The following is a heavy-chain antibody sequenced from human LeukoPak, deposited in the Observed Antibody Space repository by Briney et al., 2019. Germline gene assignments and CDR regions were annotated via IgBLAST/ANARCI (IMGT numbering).Heavy chain of an antibody. D-gene: IGHD2/OR15-2a*01. Sequence: PSETLSLTCTVSGGSISSYYWSWIRQPPGKGLEWIGYVYHSGSTYYIPSLKGRVTMSVDTSKNQFSLKLSSVTAADTAVYFCARMRAPRSYFYYYYMDVWGKGTTVTVSS. J-gene: IGHJ6*03. CDR2: VYHSGST. CDR3: ARMRAPRSYFYYYYMDV. V-gene: IGHV4-59*06. CDR1: GGSISSYY.